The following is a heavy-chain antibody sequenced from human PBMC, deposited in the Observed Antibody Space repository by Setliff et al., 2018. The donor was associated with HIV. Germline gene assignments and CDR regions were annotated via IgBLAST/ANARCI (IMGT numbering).Heavy chain of an antibody. CDR2: IYTTGIT. V-gene: IGHV4-61*02. Sequence: PSETLSLTCSVSGVSFSTNMYYWSWIRQPAGKGLEWIGRIYTTGITNYIPSLKSRVTISLDTSKNQFSLKLTSVTAADTAVYYCARGPRPVDVDYYYMDVWGKGTTVTVSS. J-gene: IGHJ6*03. CDR1: GVSFSTNMYY. CDR3: ARGPRPVDVDYYYMDV.